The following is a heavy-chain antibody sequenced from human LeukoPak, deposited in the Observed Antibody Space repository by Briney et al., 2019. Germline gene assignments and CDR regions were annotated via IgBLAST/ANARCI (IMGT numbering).Heavy chain of an antibody. CDR2: INPNSGGT. D-gene: IGHD7-27*01. CDR1: GDTFTGYY. J-gene: IGHJ6*03. Sequence: ASVKVSCKASGDTFTGYYMHWVRQAPGQGLEWMGWINPNSGGTNYAQKFQGRVTMTRDTSISTAYMELSRLRSDDTAVYYCGRAQEGRYYYYMDVWGKGTTVTVSS. V-gene: IGHV1-2*02. CDR3: GRAQEGRYYYYMDV.